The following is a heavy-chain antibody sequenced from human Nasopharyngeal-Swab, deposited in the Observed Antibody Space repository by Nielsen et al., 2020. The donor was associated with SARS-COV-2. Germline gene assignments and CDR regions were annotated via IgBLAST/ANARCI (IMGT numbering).Heavy chain of an antibody. J-gene: IGHJ4*02. Sequence: VRQMPGKGLVWVSRINSDGSSTTYADSVKGRFTISRDSAKNTLYLQMNSLRAEDTAVYYCARDYYDYVWGSYRYLGYFDYWGQGTLVTVSS. V-gene: IGHV3-74*01. CDR3: ARDYYDYVWGSYRYLGYFDY. CDR2: INSDGSST. D-gene: IGHD3-16*02.